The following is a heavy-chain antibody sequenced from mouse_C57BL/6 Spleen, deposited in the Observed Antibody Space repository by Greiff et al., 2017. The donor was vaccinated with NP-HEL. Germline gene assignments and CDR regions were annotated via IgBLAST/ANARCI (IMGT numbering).Heavy chain of an antibody. D-gene: IGHD1-1*01. CDR1: GFTFSSYA. Sequence: DVMLVESGEGLVKPGGSLKLSCAASGFTFSSYAMSWVRQTPEKRLEWVAYISSGGDYIYYADTVKGRFTISRDNARNTLYLQMSSLKSEDTAMYYCTRDYYGSSYEAMDYWGQGTSVTVSS. V-gene: IGHV5-9-1*02. CDR2: ISSGGDYI. CDR3: TRDYYGSSYEAMDY. J-gene: IGHJ4*01.